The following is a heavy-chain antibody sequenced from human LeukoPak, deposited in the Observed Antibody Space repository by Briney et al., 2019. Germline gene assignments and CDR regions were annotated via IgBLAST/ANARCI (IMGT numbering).Heavy chain of an antibody. Sequence: RTGGSLRLSCAASGFTFSSYEMNWVRQAPGKGLEWVSYISSSGSTIYYADSVKGRFTISRDNAKNSLYLQMNSLRAEDTAVYYCARGRTTVTTLYFDYWGQGTLVTVSS. V-gene: IGHV3-48*03. CDR2: ISSSGSTI. D-gene: IGHD4-17*01. CDR1: GFTFSSYE. CDR3: ARGRTTVTTLYFDY. J-gene: IGHJ4*02.